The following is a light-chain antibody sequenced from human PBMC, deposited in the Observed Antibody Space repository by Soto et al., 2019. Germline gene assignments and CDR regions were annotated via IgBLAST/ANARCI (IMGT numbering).Light chain of an antibody. CDR1: ESINKW. CDR3: QQYNSYSGLS. V-gene: IGKV1-5*03. CDR2: KAS. Sequence: DIQMTQSPSTLSASVGDRVTITCRASESINKWLVWYQQKPGKAPKLLIYKASSLEGGVPSRFSGSGSKTEFTLTISSLQPDDFATYFCQQYNSYSGLSFGGGTKVEIK. J-gene: IGKJ4*01.